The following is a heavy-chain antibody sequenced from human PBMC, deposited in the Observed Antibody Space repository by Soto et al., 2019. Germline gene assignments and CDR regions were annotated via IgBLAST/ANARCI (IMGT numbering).Heavy chain of an antibody. V-gene: IGHV3-30-3*01. CDR2: ISYDGSNK. J-gene: IGHJ4*02. D-gene: IGHD7-27*01. Sequence: GGSLRLSCAASGFTFSSYAMHWVRQAPGKGLEWVAVISYDGSNKYYADSVKGRFTISRDNSKNTLYLQMNSLRAEDTAVYYCATASVLTSFDYWGQGTLVTV. CDR1: GFTFSSYA. CDR3: ATASVLTSFDY.